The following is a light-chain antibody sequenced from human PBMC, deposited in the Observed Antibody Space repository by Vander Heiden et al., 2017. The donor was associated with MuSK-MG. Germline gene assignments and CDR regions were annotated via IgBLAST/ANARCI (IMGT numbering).Light chain of an antibody. V-gene: IGLV8-61*01. CDR2: GAN. CDR1: SGSVSTNYD. CDR3: ALAMGSSIVV. Sequence: HTVATHQPSFPVSPGGTVTLTCRLRSGSVSTNYDPSWYQQPPSQAPLMLSYGANIRSSGVPDRFAGYIRGNNAVLTIAGAQADDEADYYCALAMGSSIVVFGGGTKLTVL. J-gene: IGLJ3*02.